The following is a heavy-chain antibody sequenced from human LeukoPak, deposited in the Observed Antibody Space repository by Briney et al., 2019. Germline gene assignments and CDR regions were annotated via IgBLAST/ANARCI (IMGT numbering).Heavy chain of an antibody. CDR3: ARPYCGGDCYSLYFQH. Sequence: GESLKISCKGSGYSFTSYWIGWVRQMPGKGLEWMGIIYPGGSDTRYSPSFQGQVTISADRSISTAYLQWSSLKASDTAMYYCARPYCGGDCYSLYFQHWGQGTLVTVSS. D-gene: IGHD2-21*02. CDR2: IYPGGSDT. V-gene: IGHV5-51*01. J-gene: IGHJ1*01. CDR1: GYSFTSYW.